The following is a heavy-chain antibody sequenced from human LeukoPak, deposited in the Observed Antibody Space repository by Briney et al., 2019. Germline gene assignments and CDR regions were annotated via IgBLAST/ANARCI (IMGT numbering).Heavy chain of an antibody. CDR2: ILYSGAT. J-gene: IGHJ4*02. CDR3: ARHLSGKTDY. CDR1: ARSFNTDHPY. V-gene: IGHV4-39*01. Sequence: SATLSLTRSLSARSFNTDHPYSGWLRRSPGKGLQWIGSILYSGATYYNPSLESRVTISVDLSKTQLSLKLASVTAADTAVYCARHLSGKTDYWGQGILITVSS. D-gene: IGHD3-10*01.